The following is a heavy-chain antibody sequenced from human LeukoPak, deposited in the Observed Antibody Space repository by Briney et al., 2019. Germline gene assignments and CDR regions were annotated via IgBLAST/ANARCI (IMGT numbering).Heavy chain of an antibody. D-gene: IGHD1-26*01. CDR3: AKDFCSGSSP. CDR2: IRYDGSNE. Sequence: PGGSLRLSCAASGFTFTGYPMHWVRQPPGKGLEWVAFIRYDGSNEYYADSVKGRFTISRDNSKNTLFLQMNSLRTEDTAVYYCAKDFCSGSSPWGQGTLVTVSS. J-gene: IGHJ5*02. CDR1: GFTFTGYP. V-gene: IGHV3-30*02.